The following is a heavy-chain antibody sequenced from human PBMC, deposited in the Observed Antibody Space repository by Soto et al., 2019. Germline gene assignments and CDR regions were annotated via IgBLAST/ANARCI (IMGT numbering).Heavy chain of an antibody. Sequence: SETLSLPCTASGGSIRSYYWTWIRQPPGRGLEWIGQVYYGGSTHYNPSLQSRVTISLDTSKNQFSLRLTSMTAADAAVYYCAGEGALATFGVVWGQGTRVTVSS. D-gene: IGHD3-3*01. CDR2: VYYGGST. CDR1: GGSIRSYY. V-gene: IGHV4-59*01. J-gene: IGHJ4*02. CDR3: AGEGALATFGVV.